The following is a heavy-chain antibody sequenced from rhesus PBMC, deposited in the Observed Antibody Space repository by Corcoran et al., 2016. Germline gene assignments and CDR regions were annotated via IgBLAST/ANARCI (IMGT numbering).Heavy chain of an antibody. D-gene: IGHD6-13*01. Sequence: ISNGGGSTWYADSVKGRFTISRENAKNTLYLQMNSLRAEDTAVYYCARAAGLFGLDSWGQGVDVTVSS. J-gene: IGHJ6*01. CDR2: ISNGGGST. CDR3: ARAAGLFGLDS. V-gene: IGHV3-178*01.